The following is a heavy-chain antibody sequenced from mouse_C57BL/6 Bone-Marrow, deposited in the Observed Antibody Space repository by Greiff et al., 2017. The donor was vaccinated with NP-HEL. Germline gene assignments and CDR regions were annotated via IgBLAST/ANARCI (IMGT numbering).Heavy chain of an antibody. V-gene: IGHV6-6*01. Sequence: EVHLVESGGGLVQPGGSMKLSCAASGFTFSDAWMDWVRQSPEKGLEWVAEIRNKANNHATYYAESVKGRFTISRDDSKSSVYLQMNSLRAEDTGIYYCTRLDSSGYLDYWGQGTTLTVSS. D-gene: IGHD3-2*02. J-gene: IGHJ2*01. CDR2: IRNKANNHAT. CDR1: GFTFSDAW. CDR3: TRLDSSGYLDY.